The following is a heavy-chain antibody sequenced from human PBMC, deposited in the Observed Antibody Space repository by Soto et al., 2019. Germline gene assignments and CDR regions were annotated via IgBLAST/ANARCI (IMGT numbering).Heavy chain of an antibody. J-gene: IGHJ4*02. CDR2: ISGYNGNT. Sequence: ASVKVSCKASGYTFSNFGLSWVRQAPGQGLEWMGWISGYNGNTNSAQKFQGRVTMTTDTSTSTAYMEVRSLTSDDTAVYYCARGAQGFFPVSGIYFYFDHWGQGTPVTVSS. V-gene: IGHV1-18*01. CDR1: GYTFSNFG. CDR3: ARGAQGFFPVSGIYFYFDH. D-gene: IGHD3-22*01.